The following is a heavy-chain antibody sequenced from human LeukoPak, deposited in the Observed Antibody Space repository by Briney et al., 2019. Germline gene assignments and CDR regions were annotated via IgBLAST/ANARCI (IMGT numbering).Heavy chain of an antibody. CDR2: IHHSVGT. Sequence: SETLSLTCAVSGGFISSGNWWGWFRQPPGKGLEWIGEIHHSVGTNYNPSLKSRVAISMNKSKNQFSLDGTSVTAADTAMYYCARKGPATIADYWGRGTLVTVSS. CDR3: ARKGPATIADY. J-gene: IGHJ4*02. D-gene: IGHD4-11*01. V-gene: IGHV4-4*02. CDR1: GGFISSGNW.